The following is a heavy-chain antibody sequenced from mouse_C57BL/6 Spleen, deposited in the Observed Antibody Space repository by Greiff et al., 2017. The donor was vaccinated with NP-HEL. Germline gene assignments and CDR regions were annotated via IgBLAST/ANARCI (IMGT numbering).Heavy chain of an antibody. CDR2: ISSGGSYT. Sequence: DVMLVESGGDLVKPGGSLKLSCAASGFTFSSYGMSWVRQTPDKRLEWVATISSGGSYTYYPDSVKGRFTISRDNAKNTLYLQMSSLKSEDTAMYYCARQGYDYDEAWFAYWGQGTLVTVSA. D-gene: IGHD2-4*01. V-gene: IGHV5-6*02. CDR3: ARQGYDYDEAWFAY. J-gene: IGHJ3*01. CDR1: GFTFSSYG.